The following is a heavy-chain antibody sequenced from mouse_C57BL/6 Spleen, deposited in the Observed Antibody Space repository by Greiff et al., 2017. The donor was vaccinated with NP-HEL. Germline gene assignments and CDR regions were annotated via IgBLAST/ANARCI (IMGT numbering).Heavy chain of an antibody. Sequence: EVQVVESGGGLVKPGGSLKLSCAASGFTFSSYAMSWVRQTPEKRLEWVATISDGGSYTYYPDNVKGRFTISRDNAKNNLYLQMSHLKSEDTAMYYCARVGYGSRGDFDVWGTGTTVTVSS. V-gene: IGHV5-4*01. CDR1: GFTFSSYA. CDR2: ISDGGSYT. CDR3: ARVGYGSRGDFDV. J-gene: IGHJ1*03. D-gene: IGHD1-1*01.